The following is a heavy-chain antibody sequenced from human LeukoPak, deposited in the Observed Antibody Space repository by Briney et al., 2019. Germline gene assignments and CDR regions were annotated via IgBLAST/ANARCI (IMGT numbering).Heavy chain of an antibody. CDR1: GGTFSIYA. CDR3: ASMYSGSASVYSGSPHVYDY. V-gene: IGHV1-69*04. D-gene: IGHD1-26*01. Sequence: GASVTVFCKASGGTFSIYAISWVRQAPGQGLEWMGRIIPILGIANYAQKFQARVTITADKSTSTAYMELSSLRSEDTAVYYCASMYSGSASVYSGSPHVYDYWGQGTLVTVSS. J-gene: IGHJ4*02. CDR2: IIPILGIA.